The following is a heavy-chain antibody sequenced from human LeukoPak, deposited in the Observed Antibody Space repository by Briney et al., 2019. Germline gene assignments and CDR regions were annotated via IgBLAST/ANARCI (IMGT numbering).Heavy chain of an antibody. CDR2: ISSGGGI. J-gene: IGHJ2*01. CDR1: GFAVITTY. V-gene: IGHV3-53*01. Sequence: GGSLRLSCAASGFAVITTYMSWVRQAPGKGLEWVSVISSGGGIYYADSVKGRFTISRDNSKNTLYLQMNSLRAGDTAVYYCARVSGNWYFDLWGRGTLVTVSS. CDR3: ARVSGNWYFDL.